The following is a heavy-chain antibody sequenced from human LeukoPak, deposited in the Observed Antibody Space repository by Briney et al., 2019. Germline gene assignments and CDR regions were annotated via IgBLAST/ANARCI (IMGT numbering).Heavy chain of an antibody. J-gene: IGHJ5*02. CDR2: ISSSSSTI. Sequence: GGSLRLSCAASGFTFSSYSMNWVRQAPGKGLEWVSYISSSSSTIYYADSVKGRFTISRDNAKNSLYLQMNSLRAEDTAVYYCARAIVVAVAGINWFDPWGQGTLVTVSS. V-gene: IGHV3-48*01. CDR1: GFTFSSYS. CDR3: ARAIVVAVAGINWFDP. D-gene: IGHD6-19*01.